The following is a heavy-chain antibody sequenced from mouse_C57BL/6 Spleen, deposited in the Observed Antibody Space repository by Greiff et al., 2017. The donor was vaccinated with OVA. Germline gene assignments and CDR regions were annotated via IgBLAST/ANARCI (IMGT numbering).Heavy chain of an antibody. D-gene: IGHD2-3*01. J-gene: IGHJ2*01. Sequence: QVQLQQSGPELVKPGASVKISCKASGYSFTSYYIHWVKQRPGQGLEWIGWIYPGSGNTKYNEKFKGKATLTADTSSSTAYMQLSSLTSEDSAVYYCARGDGSYLPNYFDYWGQGTTLTVSS. V-gene: IGHV1-66*01. CDR1: GYSFTSYY. CDR2: IYPGSGNT. CDR3: ARGDGSYLPNYFDY.